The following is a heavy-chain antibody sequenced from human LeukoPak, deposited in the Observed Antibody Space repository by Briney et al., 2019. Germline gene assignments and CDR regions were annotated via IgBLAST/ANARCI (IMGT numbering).Heavy chain of an antibody. D-gene: IGHD3-16*01. CDR2: IRYDGSNK. CDR3: AKSGSITFGEAVDY. J-gene: IGHJ4*02. CDR1: GFTFSSYG. V-gene: IGHV3-30*02. Sequence: GGSLRLSCAASGFTFSSYGMHWVRQAPGKGLEWVAFIRYDGSNKYYADSVKGRFTISRDNSKNTLYLQMNSLRAEDTAVYYWAKSGSITFGEAVDYWGQGTLVTVSS.